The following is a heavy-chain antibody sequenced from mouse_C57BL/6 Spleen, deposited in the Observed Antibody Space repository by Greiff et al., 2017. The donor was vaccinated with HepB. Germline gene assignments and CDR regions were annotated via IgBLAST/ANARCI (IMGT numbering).Heavy chain of an antibody. V-gene: IGHV5-17*01. J-gene: IGHJ1*03. CDR1: GFTFSDYG. Sequence: EVKLVESGGGLVKPGGSLKLSCAASGFTFSDYGMHWVRQAPEKGLEWVAYISSGSSTIYYADTVKGRFTIARDNAKNTLFLQMTSLRSEDTAMYYGAKYYGSSYGYFDVWGTGTTVTVSS. CDR3: AKYYGSSYGYFDV. CDR2: ISSGSSTI. D-gene: IGHD1-1*01.